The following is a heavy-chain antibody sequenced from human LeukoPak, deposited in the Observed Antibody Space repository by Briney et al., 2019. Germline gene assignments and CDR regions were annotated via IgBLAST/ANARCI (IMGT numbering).Heavy chain of an antibody. V-gene: IGHV3-23*01. CDR1: GFTFSSYA. J-gene: IGHJ3*02. CDR2: ISGSGGST. Sequence: GGSLRLSCAASGFTFSSYAMSWVRQAPGKGLEWVSAISGSGGSTYYADSVKGRFTISRDNSKNTLYLQMNSLRAEDTAVYYCAKDQALLWFGGNGSFDIWGQGTMVTVSS. D-gene: IGHD3-10*01. CDR3: AKDQALLWFGGNGSFDI.